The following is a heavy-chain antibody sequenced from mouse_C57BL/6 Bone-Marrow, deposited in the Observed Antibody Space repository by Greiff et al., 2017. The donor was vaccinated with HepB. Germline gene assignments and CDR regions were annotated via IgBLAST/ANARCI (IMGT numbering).Heavy chain of an antibody. D-gene: IGHD2-1*01. CDR2: ISYDGSN. Sequence: EVKLLESGPGLVKPSQSLSLTCSVTGYSITSGYYWNWIRQFPGNKLEWMGYISYDGSNNYNPSLKNRISITRDTSKNQFFLKLNSVTTEDTATYYCARAGYGKTWFAYWGQGTLVTVSA. CDR1: GYSITSGYY. J-gene: IGHJ3*01. V-gene: IGHV3-6*01. CDR3: ARAGYGKTWFAY.